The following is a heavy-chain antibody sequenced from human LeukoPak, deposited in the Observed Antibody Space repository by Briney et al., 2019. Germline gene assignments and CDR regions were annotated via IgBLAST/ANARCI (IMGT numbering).Heavy chain of an antibody. CDR1: GFTFITYA. CDR2: ISSSGSTI. D-gene: IGHD4/OR15-4a*01. Sequence: GGSLRLSCVASGFTFITYAMSWVRQAPGKGLEWVSYISSSGSTIYYADSVKGRFTISRDNAKNSLYLQMSSLRAEDTALYYCARELTSTEDFDYWGQGTLVTVSS. CDR3: ARELTSTEDFDY. V-gene: IGHV3-48*04. J-gene: IGHJ4*02.